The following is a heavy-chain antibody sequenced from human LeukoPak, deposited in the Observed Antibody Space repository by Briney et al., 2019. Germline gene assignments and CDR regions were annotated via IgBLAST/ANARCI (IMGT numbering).Heavy chain of an antibody. CDR2: VNQEESEK. J-gene: IGHJ4*02. D-gene: IGHD1-26*01. Sequence: PGGSLRLSCAASGLTFNSYWMHGVRQAPGKGLEGVANVNQEESEKYYVDSVKGRFTTSTDNTRKSLYLQIKSLRAEDSAVYNCASRRGAATDSVYWGQGTLVTVSS. CDR1: GLTFNSYW. V-gene: IGHV3-7*01. CDR3: ASRRGAATDSVY.